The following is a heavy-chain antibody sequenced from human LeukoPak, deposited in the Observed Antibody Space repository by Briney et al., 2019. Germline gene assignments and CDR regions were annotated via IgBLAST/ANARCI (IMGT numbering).Heavy chain of an antibody. D-gene: IGHD3-10*01. Sequence: GESLKISCEVYGYSFTTYWLGWVRQMPGKGLEWMGIIYPGDSDTRYSPSFQGQVTISADKSISTAYLQWSSLKASDTAMYYCARSRVWFGEFDAFDIWGQGTMVTVSS. CDR3: ARSRVWFGEFDAFDI. CDR1: GYSFTTYW. V-gene: IGHV5-51*01. CDR2: IYPGDSDT. J-gene: IGHJ3*02.